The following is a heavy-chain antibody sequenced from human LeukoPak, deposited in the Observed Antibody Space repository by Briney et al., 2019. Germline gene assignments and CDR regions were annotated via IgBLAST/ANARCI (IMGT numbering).Heavy chain of an antibody. CDR1: GFTVSSTY. CDR3: ARVANVGGNYPDY. V-gene: IGHV3-66*01. CDR2: TYSGGST. D-gene: IGHD4-23*01. Sequence: GGSLRLSCIASGFTVSSTYMSWVRQAPGKGLEWVSVTYSGGSTYYADSVKGRCTISRDNSKNTLYLQMNSLRAEDTAVYYCARVANVGGNYPDYWGQGTLVTVSS. J-gene: IGHJ4*02.